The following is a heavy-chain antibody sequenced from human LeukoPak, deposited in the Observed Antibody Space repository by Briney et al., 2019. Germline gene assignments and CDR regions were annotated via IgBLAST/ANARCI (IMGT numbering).Heavy chain of an antibody. V-gene: IGHV2-5*02. CDR3: ARPFGVEPFFDY. D-gene: IGHD3-3*01. Sequence: SGPTLVKPTQTLTLTCTFSGFSLSTSGVGVGWIRQPPGKALEWLELIYWDDDKRYSPSLKSRLTITKDTSKNQVVLTMTNMDPVDTATYYCARPFGVEPFFDYWGQGTLVTVSS. CDR1: GFSLSTSGVG. J-gene: IGHJ4*02. CDR2: IYWDDDK.